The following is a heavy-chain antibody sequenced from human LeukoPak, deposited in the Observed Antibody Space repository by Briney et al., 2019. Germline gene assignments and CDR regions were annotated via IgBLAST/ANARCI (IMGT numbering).Heavy chain of an antibody. V-gene: IGHV3-74*01. CDR2: NNGDGSTT. J-gene: IGHJ4*02. CDR3: ARDPNYYDSSVRYL. CDR1: GFSLSGYW. Sequence: GGSLRLSCVASGFSLSGYWMYWVRQAPGKGLMYISRNNGDGSTTNYADVVKGRFTMSRDNVKNTLYLQMNSLRAEDTAVYYCARDPNYYDSSVRYLGGQGTLVTVSS. D-gene: IGHD3-22*01.